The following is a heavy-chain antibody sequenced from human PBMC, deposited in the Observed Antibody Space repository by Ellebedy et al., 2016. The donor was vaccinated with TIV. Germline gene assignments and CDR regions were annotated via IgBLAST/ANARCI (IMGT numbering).Heavy chain of an antibody. Sequence: PGGSLRLSCAASGFTFSSYWMSWVRQAPGKGLEWVANIKQDGSEKYYVDSVKGRFTISRDNAKNTLYLQMNSLRAEDTAVYYCARDGIVGGPTEYYFDYWGQGTPVTVSS. D-gene: IGHD1-26*01. CDR3: ARDGIVGGPTEYYFDY. V-gene: IGHV3-7*01. CDR2: IKQDGSEK. CDR1: GFTFSSYW. J-gene: IGHJ4*02.